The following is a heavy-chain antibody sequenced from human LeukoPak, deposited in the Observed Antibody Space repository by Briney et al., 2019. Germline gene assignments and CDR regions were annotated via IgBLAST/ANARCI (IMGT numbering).Heavy chain of an antibody. CDR1: GFTFSSYW. D-gene: IGHD2-15*01. V-gene: IGHV3-7*01. CDR2: IKQDGSEK. J-gene: IGHJ6*02. CDR3: ARVGLRRDISGYYGMDV. Sequence: GGSLRLSCAASGFTFSSYWMSWVRQAPGKGLEWVANIKQDGSEKYYVDSVKGRFTISRDNAKNSLYLQMNSLRAEDTAVYYCARVGLRRDISGYYGMDVWGQGTTVTVSS.